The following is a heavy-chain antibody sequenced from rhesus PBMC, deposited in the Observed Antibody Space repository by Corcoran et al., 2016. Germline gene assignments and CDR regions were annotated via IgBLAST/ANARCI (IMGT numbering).Heavy chain of an antibody. J-gene: IGHJ4*01. CDR2: IFGRGGGT. CDR1: GYSISSGYY. D-gene: IGHD5-36*02. V-gene: IGHV4-106*01. Sequence: QVQLQESGPGLVKPSETLSLTCAVSGYSISSGYYWGWIRQPPGKGLEWIGYIFGRGGGTNYNPSLMNRVTFSRDTSKNHFSLKLRSVTAADTAVYYCARRLATVTLSYFDYWGQGVLVTVSS. CDR3: ARRLATVTLSYFDY.